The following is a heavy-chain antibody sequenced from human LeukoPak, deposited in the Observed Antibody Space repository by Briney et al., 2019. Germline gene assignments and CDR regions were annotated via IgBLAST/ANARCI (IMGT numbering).Heavy chain of an antibody. CDR3: AREVYCSGGSCYPDDAFDI. Sequence: ASVKVSCKASGYTFTSYGISWVRQAPGQELEWMGWISAYNGNTNYAQKLQGRVTMTTDTSTSTAYMELRSLRSDDTAVYYCAREVYCSGGSCYPDDAFDIWGQGTMVTVSS. CDR2: ISAYNGNT. CDR1: GYTFTSYG. D-gene: IGHD2-15*01. J-gene: IGHJ3*02. V-gene: IGHV1-18*01.